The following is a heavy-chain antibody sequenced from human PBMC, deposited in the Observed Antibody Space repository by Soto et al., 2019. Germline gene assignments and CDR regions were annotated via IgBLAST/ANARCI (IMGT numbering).Heavy chain of an antibody. CDR1: GFTFSSYS. D-gene: IGHD3-9*01. CDR3: AREADYDILTGYIRGYYYYMDV. V-gene: IGHV3-21*01. CDR2: ISSSSSYI. J-gene: IGHJ6*03. Sequence: SGGSLRLSCAASGFTFSSYSMNWVRQAPGKGLEWVSSISSSSSYIYYADSVKGRFTISRDNAKNSLYLQMNSLRAEDTAVYYCAREADYDILTGYIRGYYYYMDVWGKGTTVTVSS.